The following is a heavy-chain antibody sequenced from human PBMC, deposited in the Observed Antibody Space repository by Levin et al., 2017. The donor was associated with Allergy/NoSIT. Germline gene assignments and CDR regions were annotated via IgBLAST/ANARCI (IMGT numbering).Heavy chain of an antibody. CDR2: ISGSGGST. CDR1: GFTFSSYA. J-gene: IGHJ5*02. V-gene: IGHV3-23*01. D-gene: IGHD3-16*01. Sequence: PPGGSLRLSCAASGFTFSSYAMSWVRQAPGKGLEWVSAISGSGGSTYYADSVKGRFTISRDNSKNTLYLQMNSLRAEDTAVYYCAKDTTFYTITFLFDPWGQGTLVTVAA. CDR3: AKDTTFYTITFLFDP.